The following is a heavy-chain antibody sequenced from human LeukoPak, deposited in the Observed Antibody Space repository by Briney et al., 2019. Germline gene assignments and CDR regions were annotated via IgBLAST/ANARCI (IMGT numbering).Heavy chain of an antibody. CDR1: GGTFSSYA. CDR2: IIPIFGTA. V-gene: IGHV1-69*05. J-gene: IGHJ4*02. CDR3: ARPYCSSTSCYRLVSDY. D-gene: IGHD2-2*02. Sequence: SVKVSCKASGGTFSSYAISWVRQAPGQGLEWMGGIIPIFGTANYAQKFQGRVTITTDESTSTAYMELSSLRSEDTAVYYCARPYCSSTSCYRLVSDYWGQGTLVTVSS.